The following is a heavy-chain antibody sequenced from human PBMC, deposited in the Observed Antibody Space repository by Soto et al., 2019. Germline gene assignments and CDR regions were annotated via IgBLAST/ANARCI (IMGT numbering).Heavy chain of an antibody. Sequence: GGSLRLSCAASGFTFSSYWMSWVRQAPGKGLEWVANIKQDGSEKYYVDSVKGRFTISRDNAKNSLYLQMNSLRAEDTAVYYCERDGRGWYWVDAFDIWGQGTMVTVSS. CDR1: GFTFSSYW. CDR3: ERDGRGWYWVDAFDI. CDR2: IKQDGSEK. D-gene: IGHD6-19*01. J-gene: IGHJ3*02. V-gene: IGHV3-7*01.